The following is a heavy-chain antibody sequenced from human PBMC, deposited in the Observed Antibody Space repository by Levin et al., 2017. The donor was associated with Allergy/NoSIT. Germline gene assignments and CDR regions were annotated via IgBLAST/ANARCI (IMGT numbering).Heavy chain of an antibody. V-gene: IGHV4-34*01. D-gene: IGHD6-25*01. CDR3: ARGSDYFDY. CDR1: GGSFSGYY. J-gene: IGHJ4*02. CDR2: INHSGST. Sequence: SQTLSLTCAVYGGSFSGYYWSWIRQPPGKGLEWIGEINHSGSTNYNPSLKSRVTISVDTSKNQFSLKLSSVTAADTAVYYCARGSDYFDYWGQGTLVTVSS.